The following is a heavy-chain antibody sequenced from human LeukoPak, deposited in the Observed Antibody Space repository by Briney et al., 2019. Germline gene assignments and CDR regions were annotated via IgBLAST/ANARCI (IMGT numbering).Heavy chain of an antibody. J-gene: IGHJ4*02. CDR3: ATDRDGDYAQAFDY. CDR1: GYTLTELS. D-gene: IGHD4-17*01. Sequence: ASVKVSCKVSGYTLTELSMHWVRQAPGKGLEWMGGFDPEDGETIYAQKFQGRVTMTEDTSTDTAYMELSSLRSEDTAVYYCATDRDGDYAQAFDYWGQGTLVTVSS. CDR2: FDPEDGET. V-gene: IGHV1-24*01.